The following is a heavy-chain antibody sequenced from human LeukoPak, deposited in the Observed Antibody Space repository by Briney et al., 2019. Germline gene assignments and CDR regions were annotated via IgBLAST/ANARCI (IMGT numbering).Heavy chain of an antibody. CDR2: IYHSGST. CDR3: ARHVLGISDAFDI. V-gene: IGHV4-38-2*01. Sequence: SETLSLTRAVSGYSISSGYYWGWIRQPPGKGLEWIGSIYHSGSTYYNPSLKSRVTISVDTSKNQFSLKLSSVTAADTAVYYCARHVLGISDAFDIWGQGTMVTVSS. J-gene: IGHJ3*02. CDR1: GYSISSGYY. D-gene: IGHD7-27*01.